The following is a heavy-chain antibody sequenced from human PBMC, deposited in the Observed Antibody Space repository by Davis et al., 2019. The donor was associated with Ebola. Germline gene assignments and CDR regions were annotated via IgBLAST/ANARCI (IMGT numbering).Heavy chain of an antibody. CDR1: GFIFSTYV. CDR2: GTSADT. CDR3: VKDRFTVVVVHGGFDY. D-gene: IGHD2-15*01. V-gene: IGHV3-23*01. Sequence: GESLKISCSASGFIFSTYVMSWVRLAPGKGLEWVSTYGTSADTYYADSVKGRFTISRDNSKDTLYLHMRSLTTEDTAVYYCVKDRFTVVVVHGGFDYWGQGTLVTVSS. J-gene: IGHJ4*02.